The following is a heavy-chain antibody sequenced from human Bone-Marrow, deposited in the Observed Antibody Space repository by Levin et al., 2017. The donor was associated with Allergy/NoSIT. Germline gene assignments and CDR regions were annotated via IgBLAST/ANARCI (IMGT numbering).Heavy chain of an antibody. J-gene: IGHJ4*02. D-gene: IGHD6-13*01. CDR2: IYYSGST. V-gene: IGHV4-59*01. CDR1: GGSIRSYY. CDR3: ARGSSWLDY. Sequence: SQTLSLTCTVSGGSIRSYYWSWIRQPPGKGLEWIGYIYYSGSTNYNPSLKSRVTISVDTSKNQFSLKLSSVTAADTAVYYCARGSSWLDYWGQGTLVTVSS.